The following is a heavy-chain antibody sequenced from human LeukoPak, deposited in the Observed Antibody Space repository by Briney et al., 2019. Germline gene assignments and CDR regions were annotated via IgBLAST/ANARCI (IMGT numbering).Heavy chain of an antibody. CDR3: ATMVRGTYYYYYMDV. V-gene: IGHV4-34*01. Sequence: SETLSLTCAVYGGSFSGYYWSWIRQPPGKGLEWIGEIDHSGSTNYNPSLKSRVTISVDTSKNQFSLKLSSVTAADTAVYYRATMVRGTYYYYYMDVWGKGTTVTVSS. CDR2: IDHSGST. CDR1: GGSFSGYY. J-gene: IGHJ6*03. D-gene: IGHD3-10*01.